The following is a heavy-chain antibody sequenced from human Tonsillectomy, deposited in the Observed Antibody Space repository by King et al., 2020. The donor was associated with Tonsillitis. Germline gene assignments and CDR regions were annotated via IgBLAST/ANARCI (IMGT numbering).Heavy chain of an antibody. J-gene: IGHJ5*02. Sequence: QLQESGPGLVKPSGTLSLTCTVSGDSVSSSYWSWIRQPPGKGLEWIGFIYYSGTTNSNPSLKSRVTMSIDTSKNQLSLSLSSVTAADTAVYYCARVGSSATSWGWFDPWGQGTLVIVSS. V-gene: IGHV4-59*02. D-gene: IGHD2-2*01. CDR2: IYYSGTT. CDR1: GDSVSSSY. CDR3: ARVGSSATSWGWFDP.